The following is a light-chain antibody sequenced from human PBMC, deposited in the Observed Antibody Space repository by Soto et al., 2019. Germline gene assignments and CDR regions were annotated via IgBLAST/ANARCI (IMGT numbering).Light chain of an antibody. V-gene: IGKV3-11*01. CDR1: QTVSSY. J-gene: IGKJ4*01. Sequence: SPATLSLSPGERATLSCRASQTVSSYLAWYQQKAGQAPRPLIYDASNRAPGIPARFSGSGSGTDFTLTISSLEPEDFAVYYCQQRSSWPLTFGGGTKVDIK. CDR3: QQRSSWPLT. CDR2: DAS.